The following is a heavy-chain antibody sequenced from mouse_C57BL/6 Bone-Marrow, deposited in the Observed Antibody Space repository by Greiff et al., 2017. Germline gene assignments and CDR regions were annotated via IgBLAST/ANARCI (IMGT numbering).Heavy chain of an antibody. V-gene: IGHV1-4*01. CDR3: SRNGYPYWYFDV. CDR2: INPSSGYT. CDR1: GYTFTSYT. J-gene: IGHJ1*03. Sequence: QVQLQQSGAELARPGASVKMSCKASGYTFTSYTMHWVKQRPGQGLEWIGYINPSSGYTKYNQKFKDKATLNADKSSSTAYMQLSSLTSEDSAVYFCSRNGYPYWYFDVWGTGTSVTVSS. D-gene: IGHD2-2*01.